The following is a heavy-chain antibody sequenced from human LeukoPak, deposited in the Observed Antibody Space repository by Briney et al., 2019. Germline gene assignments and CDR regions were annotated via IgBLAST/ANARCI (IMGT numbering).Heavy chain of an antibody. CDR3: ARDVFADSSGGSFDF. J-gene: IGHJ4*02. V-gene: IGHV3-33*01. CDR1: GFSFDTHG. CDR2: IWYDGSKK. Sequence: PGRSLRLSCAASGFSFDTHGMHWVRQAPGKGMGWEAVIWYDGSKKYYADSVKGRFTISRDNSKKSLFLQMNGLRAEDTALYYCARDVFADSSGGSFDFWGQGTLVTVSS. D-gene: IGHD3-16*01.